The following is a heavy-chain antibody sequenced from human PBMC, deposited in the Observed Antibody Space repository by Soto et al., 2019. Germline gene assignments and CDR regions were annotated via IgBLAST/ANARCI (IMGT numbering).Heavy chain of an antibody. V-gene: IGHV3-30-3*01. D-gene: IGHD3-22*01. Sequence: GGSLRLSCAASGFTFSSYAMHWVRQAPGKGLEWVAVISYDGSNKYYADSVKGRFTISRDNSKNTLYLQMNSLRAEDTAVYYCARDHDSSGYYERNGPYYYYGMDVWGQGTTVTVSS. CDR2: ISYDGSNK. CDR1: GFTFSSYA. CDR3: ARDHDSSGYYERNGPYYYYGMDV. J-gene: IGHJ6*02.